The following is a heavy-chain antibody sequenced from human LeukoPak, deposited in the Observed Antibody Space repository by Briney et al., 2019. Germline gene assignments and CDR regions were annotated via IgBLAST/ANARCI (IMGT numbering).Heavy chain of an antibody. CDR2: LYPSGRT. V-gene: IGHV4-4*07. J-gene: IGHJ4*02. CDR1: GGSTSLSF. D-gene: IGHD6-19*01. Sequence: PSETLSLTCTVSGGSTSLSFWSWLRQPAGKGLEWVGRLYPSGRTENNPSLKSRVSISLDAPKSQFSLRLTSVTAADTAVYFCARDAGSGWYYFDSWGQGTRVTVSS. CDR3: ARDAGSGWYYFDS.